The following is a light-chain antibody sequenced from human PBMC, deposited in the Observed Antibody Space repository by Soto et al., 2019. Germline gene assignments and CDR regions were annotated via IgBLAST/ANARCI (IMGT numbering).Light chain of an antibody. V-gene: IGLV2-11*01. CDR3: RSYAGSYTWV. CDR2: DVS. CDR1: SSDVGGYNY. J-gene: IGLJ3*02. Sequence: QSALTQPRSVSGSPGQSVTISCTETSSDVGGYNYVSWYQQHPGKAPKIMIYDVSKRPSGVPDRFSGSKSGNTASLTISGLQAEDEADYYCRSYAGSYTWVFGGGTKVTVL.